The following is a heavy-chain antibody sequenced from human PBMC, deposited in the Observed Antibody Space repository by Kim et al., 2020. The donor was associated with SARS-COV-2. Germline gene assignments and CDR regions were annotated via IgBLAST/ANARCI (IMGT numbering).Heavy chain of an antibody. D-gene: IGHD3-16*02. J-gene: IGHJ4*02. CDR3: ARDLGVWGSYRRGGDY. V-gene: IGHV1-18*04. CDR2: ISAYNGNT. CDR1: GYTFTSYG. Sequence: ASVKVSCKASGYTFTSYGISWVRQAPGQGLEWMGWISAYNGNTNYAQKLQGRVTMTTDTSTSTAYMELRSLRSDDTAVYYCARDLGVWGSYRRGGDYWGQGTLVTVSS.